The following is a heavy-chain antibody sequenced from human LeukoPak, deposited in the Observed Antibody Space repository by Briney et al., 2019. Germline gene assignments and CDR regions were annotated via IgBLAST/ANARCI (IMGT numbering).Heavy chain of an antibody. CDR2: IKQDGSEK. D-gene: IGHD3-22*01. J-gene: IGHJ4*02. CDR1: GFTFSSYW. V-gene: IGHV3-7*01. Sequence: GGSLRLSCAASGFTFSSYWMSWVRQAPGKGLEWVANIKQDGSEKYYVDSVKGRFTISRDNAKSSLYLQMNSLRAEDTAVYYCARDARDITMIDHSAYWGQGTLVTVSS. CDR3: ARDARDITMIDHSAY.